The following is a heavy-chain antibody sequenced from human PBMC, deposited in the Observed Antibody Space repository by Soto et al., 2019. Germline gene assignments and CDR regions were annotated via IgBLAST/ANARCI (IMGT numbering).Heavy chain of an antibody. J-gene: IGHJ5*02. D-gene: IGHD2-2*01. CDR3: AREYCSSTSCYEENNWFDP. V-gene: IGHV3-21*01. CDR1: GFTFSSYS. Sequence: GGSLRLSCAASGFTFSSYSMNWVRQAPGKGLEWVSSISSSSSYIYYADSVKGRFTISRDNAKNSLYLQMNSLRAEDTAVYYCAREYCSSTSCYEENNWFDPWGQGTLVTVSS. CDR2: ISSSSSYI.